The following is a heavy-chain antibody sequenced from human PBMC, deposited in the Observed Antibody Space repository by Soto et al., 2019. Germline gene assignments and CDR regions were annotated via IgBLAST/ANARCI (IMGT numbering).Heavy chain of an antibody. CDR2: IYSGGTT. CDR3: AGDSTDGDFVDAFDV. D-gene: IGHD4-17*01. Sequence: ELQLVESGGGLVQPGGSLRLSCAASGFSVSINYVNWVRQAPGKGLEWVSVIYSGGTTHYADSVKGRFTISRDTSKNTLYLQMNSRRVEDTAVYYCAGDSTDGDFVDAFDVWGQGTMVTVSS. CDR1: GFSVSINY. V-gene: IGHV3-66*01. J-gene: IGHJ3*01.